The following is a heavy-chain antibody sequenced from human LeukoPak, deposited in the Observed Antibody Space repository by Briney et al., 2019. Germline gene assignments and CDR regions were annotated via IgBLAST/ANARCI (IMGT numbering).Heavy chain of an antibody. CDR2: IYYSGST. J-gene: IGHJ4*02. V-gene: IGHV4-59*12. Sequence: SETLSLTCTVSGGSISSYYWSWIRQPPWKGLEWIGNIYYSGSTNYNPSLKSRVTISVDTSNNQFSLHLDSVTPDDTAIYYCARDNGNGWNHPADWGQGTLVTVSS. CDR3: ARDNGNGWNHPAD. CDR1: GGSISSYY. D-gene: IGHD6-19*01.